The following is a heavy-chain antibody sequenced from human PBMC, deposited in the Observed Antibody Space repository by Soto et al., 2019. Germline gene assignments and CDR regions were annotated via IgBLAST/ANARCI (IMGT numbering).Heavy chain of an antibody. CDR3: AGSASTNLLFAF. CDR2: MYYSGDS. J-gene: IGHJ4*02. Sequence: SETLSLTCGVSGGSISSYYWSWIRQPPGKGLEWIGYMYYSGDSTYNPSLKSRVTMSVDTSKNQFSLTLSSVTAADTAVYSCAGSASTNLLFAFRAQRTLDTGSS. V-gene: IGHV4-59*08. CDR1: GGSISSYY. D-gene: IGHD2-2*01.